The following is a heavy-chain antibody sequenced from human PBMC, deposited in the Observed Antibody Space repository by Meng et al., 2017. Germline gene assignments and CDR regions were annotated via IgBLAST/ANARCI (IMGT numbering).Heavy chain of an antibody. J-gene: IGHJ4*02. Sequence: GQLQQWGAGLLKPSETLSLTCAVYGGSFSGYYWSWIRQPPGKGLEWVSAISGSGGSTYYADSVKGRFTISRDNSKNTLYLQMNSLRAEDTAVYYCAKDTRYSSGHGKWVDYWGQGTLVTVSS. CDR2: ISGSGGST. D-gene: IGHD6-19*01. V-gene: IGHV3-23*01. CDR3: AKDTRYSSGHGKWVDY. CDR1: GGSFSGYY.